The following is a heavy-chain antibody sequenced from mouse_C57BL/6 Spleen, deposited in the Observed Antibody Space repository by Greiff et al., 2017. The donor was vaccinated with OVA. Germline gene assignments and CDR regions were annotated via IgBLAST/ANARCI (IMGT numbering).Heavy chain of an antibody. CDR1: GFTFSSYA. V-gene: IGHV5-4*01. CDR3: GREGTTVVADWYFDV. Sequence: DVQLQESGGGLVKPGGSLKLSCAASGFTFSSYAMSWVRQTPEKRLEWVATISDGGSYTYYPDNVKGRFTISRDNAKNNLYLQMSHLQSEDTAMYCCGREGTTVVADWYFDVWGTGTTVTVSS. D-gene: IGHD1-1*01. J-gene: IGHJ1*03. CDR2: ISDGGSYT.